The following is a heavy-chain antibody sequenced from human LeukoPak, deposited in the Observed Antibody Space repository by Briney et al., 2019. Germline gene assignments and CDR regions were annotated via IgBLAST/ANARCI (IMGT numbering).Heavy chain of an antibody. CDR3: ARSQQLVRSFDC. V-gene: IGHV4-59*01. CDR1: GDSISNYY. D-gene: IGHD6-13*01. Sequence: SETLSLTCTVSGDSISNYYWSWIRQPPGKGLEWIGYIYNYGSTNYNPSLKSRVTISLDTSKNQFSLKLNSVTAADTAFYYCARSQQLVRSFDCWGQGTLVTVSS. CDR2: IYNYGST. J-gene: IGHJ4*02.